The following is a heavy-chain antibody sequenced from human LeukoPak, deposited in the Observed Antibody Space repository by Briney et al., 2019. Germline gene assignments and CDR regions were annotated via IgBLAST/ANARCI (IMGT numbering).Heavy chain of an antibody. CDR1: GGTFSSYA. CDR2: IIPIFGTA. Sequence: SVKVSCKASGGTFSSYAISWVRQAPGQGLEWMGGIIPIFGTANYAQKFQGRVTITTDESTSTAYMELSSLRSDDTAVYYCARVPHYCTSTSCTFDYWGQGTLVIVSS. CDR3: ARVPHYCTSTSCTFDY. J-gene: IGHJ4*02. D-gene: IGHD2-2*01. V-gene: IGHV1-69*05.